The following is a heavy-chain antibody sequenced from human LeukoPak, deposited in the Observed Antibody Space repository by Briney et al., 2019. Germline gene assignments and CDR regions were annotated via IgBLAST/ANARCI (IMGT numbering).Heavy chain of an antibody. D-gene: IGHD2-2*01. V-gene: IGHV4-39*07. CDR2: IYYSGST. CDR1: GGSISSSSYF. Sequence: SETLSLTCTVSGGSISSSSYFWGWIRQPPGKGLEWIGSIYYSGSTYYNPSLKSRVTISVDTSKNQFSLKLSSVTAADTAVYYCARGPYCSSTSCFFYYYYYMDFWGKGTTVTVSS. J-gene: IGHJ6*03. CDR3: ARGPYCSSTSCFFYYYYYMDF.